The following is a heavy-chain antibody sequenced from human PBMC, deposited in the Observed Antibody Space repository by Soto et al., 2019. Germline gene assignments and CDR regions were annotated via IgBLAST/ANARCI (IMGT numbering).Heavy chain of an antibody. J-gene: IGHJ6*02. CDR3: AKDRHCSGGSCFSGFYFYGMGV. CDR2: ISYDGSNK. V-gene: IGHV3-30*18. CDR1: GFTFSSYG. Sequence: GGYLGLCCAASGFTFSSYGMHRVRQAPGKGLEWVAVISYDGSNKYYADSVKGRFTISRDNSKNTLYLQMNSLRAEDTAVYYCAKDRHCSGGSCFSGFYFYGMGVRGQGNSV. D-gene: IGHD2-15*01.